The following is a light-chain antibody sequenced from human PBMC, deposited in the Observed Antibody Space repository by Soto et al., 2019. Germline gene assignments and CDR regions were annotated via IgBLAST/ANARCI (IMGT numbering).Light chain of an antibody. CDR2: DVS. Sequence: QSALAQPASVSGSPGQSITISCTGTSSDIGTYNYVSWYQQHAGKVPKLMIYDVSNRPSGVSDRFSGSKSGNTASLTISGLQAEDEADYYCTSYTSRRTVVFGGGTKVTVL. CDR3: TSYTSRRTVV. J-gene: IGLJ2*01. V-gene: IGLV2-14*03. CDR1: SSDIGTYNY.